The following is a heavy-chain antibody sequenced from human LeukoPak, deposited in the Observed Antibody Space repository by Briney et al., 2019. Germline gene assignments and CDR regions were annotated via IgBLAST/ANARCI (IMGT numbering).Heavy chain of an antibody. D-gene: IGHD2-15*01. J-gene: IGHJ4*02. Sequence: GGSLRLSCAASGFTFSSYAMHWVRQAPGKGLEWVAVISYDGSNKYYADSVKGRFTISRDNSKNTLYLQMNSLRAEDTAVYYCARDHHREDCAQSGGSCGFDYWGQGTLVTVSS. CDR2: ISYDGSNK. CDR1: GFTFSSYA. V-gene: IGHV3-30*01. CDR3: ARDHHREDCAQSGGSCGFDY.